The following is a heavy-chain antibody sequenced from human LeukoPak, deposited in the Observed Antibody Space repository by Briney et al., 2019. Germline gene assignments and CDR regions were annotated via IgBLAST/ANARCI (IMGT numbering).Heavy chain of an antibody. CDR3: ARDRLSSGWYSGFDY. CDR1: GGSVSCYY. Sequence: SETLSLTCTVSGGSVSCYYWSWLRQPPGKGLEGWGYIYYSGSTNYNPSLKSRVTISVDTSKNQFSLKLSSVTAADTAVYYCARDRLSSGWYSGFDYWGQGTLVTVSS. CDR2: IYYSGST. V-gene: IGHV4-59*02. D-gene: IGHD6-19*01. J-gene: IGHJ4*02.